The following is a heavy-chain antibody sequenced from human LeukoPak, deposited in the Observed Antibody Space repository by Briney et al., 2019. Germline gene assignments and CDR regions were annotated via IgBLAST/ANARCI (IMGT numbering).Heavy chain of an antibody. D-gene: IGHD3-10*01. CDR1: GFTFSSYW. CDR2: IKQDGSEK. Sequence: PGGSLRLSCAAPGFTFSSYWMSWVRQAPGKGLEWVANIKQDGSEKYYVESVKGRFTISTDNAKNSLYLQMNSLRAEDTAVYYCAKESMVRGVIRYYYGMDVWGKGTTVTVSS. V-gene: IGHV3-7*03. J-gene: IGHJ6*04. CDR3: AKESMVRGVIRYYYGMDV.